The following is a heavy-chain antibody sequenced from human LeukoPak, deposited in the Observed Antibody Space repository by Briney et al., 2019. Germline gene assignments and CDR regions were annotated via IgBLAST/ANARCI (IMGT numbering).Heavy chain of an antibody. Sequence: GGSLRLSCAASGFSFSSNYMHWVRQAPGKGLEWVSVIYGGGGTDYADSVKGRLTISRDTSTNTVYLQMNSLRAEDTAVYYCARSRLGYSNFDFWGQGALVTVSS. CDR2: IYGGGGT. J-gene: IGHJ4*02. CDR3: ARSRLGYSNFDF. V-gene: IGHV3-53*01. CDR1: GFSFSSNY. D-gene: IGHD4-11*01.